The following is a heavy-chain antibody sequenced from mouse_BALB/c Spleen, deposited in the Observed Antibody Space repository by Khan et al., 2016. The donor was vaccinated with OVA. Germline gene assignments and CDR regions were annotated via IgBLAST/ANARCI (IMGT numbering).Heavy chain of an antibody. Sequence: EVQLQESGPGLVKPSQSLSLTCTVTGYSITSDYAWNWIRQFPGNKLEWMGYISYSGNTKYNPSLKSRISITRDTSKNQFFLQLNSVTAEDTATYYCARIYGGDVDYWGQGTTLTVSS. CDR3: ARIYGGDVDY. D-gene: IGHD1-1*01. V-gene: IGHV3-2*02. J-gene: IGHJ2*01. CDR1: GYSITSDYA. CDR2: ISYSGNT.